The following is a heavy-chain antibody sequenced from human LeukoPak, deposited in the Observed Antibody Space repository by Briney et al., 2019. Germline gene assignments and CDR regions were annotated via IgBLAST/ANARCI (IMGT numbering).Heavy chain of an antibody. V-gene: IGHV4-4*09. J-gene: IGHJ4*02. D-gene: IGHD4-11*01. CDR2: IYTSGST. CDR1: GGSISTNY. Sequence: SETLSLTCTVSGGSISTNYWSWIRQSPGKGLEWIGYIYTSGSTNYNPSLRSRVTISVDTSKNQLSLKLSSVTAADTAVYYCATFYSNSLYFDYWGQGTLVTVSS. CDR3: ATFYSNSLYFDY.